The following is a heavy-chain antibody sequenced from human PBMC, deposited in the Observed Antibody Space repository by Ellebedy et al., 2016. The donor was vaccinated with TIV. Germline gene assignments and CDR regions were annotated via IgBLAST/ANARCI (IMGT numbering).Heavy chain of an antibody. CDR3: ARVPPGAYGSGSYFGDDY. Sequence: GESLKISCAASGFTFSNYWMNWVRQAPGKGPEWVATIKQDGSAKFYVDSVKGRFTISRDNAKNLLYLQMNNLRAEDTAVYYCARVPPGAYGSGSYFGDDYWGQGTLVTVSS. V-gene: IGHV3-7*01. D-gene: IGHD3-10*01. CDR2: IKQDGSAK. J-gene: IGHJ4*02. CDR1: GFTFSNYW.